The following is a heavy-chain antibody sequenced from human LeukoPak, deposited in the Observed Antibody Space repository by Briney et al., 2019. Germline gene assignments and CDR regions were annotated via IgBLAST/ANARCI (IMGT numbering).Heavy chain of an antibody. Sequence: SETLSLTCAVSGGSISSGGYSWSWIRQPPGRGLEWIGHIYYSGSTYYNPSLKSRVTISVDTSKNQFSLKLSSVTAADTAVYYCARDLQEGGSAFDIWGQGTMVTVSS. CDR3: ARDLQEGGSAFDI. CDR1: GGSISSGGYS. V-gene: IGHV4-30-4*07. CDR2: IYYSGST. J-gene: IGHJ3*02. D-gene: IGHD1-26*01.